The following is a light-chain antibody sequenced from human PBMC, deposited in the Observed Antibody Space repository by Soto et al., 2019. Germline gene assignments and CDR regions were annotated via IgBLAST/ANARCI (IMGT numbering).Light chain of an antibody. V-gene: IGLV2-8*01. Sequence: QSVLTQPASASGSPGQSVSMSCAGTSSDVGGYNYVSWYQQHPGKAPKLMIYEVNKRPSGVPDSFSGSKSGNTASLTVSGLQAGDEADYYCSSYAGSSNVFGTGTKVTAL. CDR1: SSDVGGYNY. CDR2: EVN. CDR3: SSYAGSSNV. J-gene: IGLJ1*01.